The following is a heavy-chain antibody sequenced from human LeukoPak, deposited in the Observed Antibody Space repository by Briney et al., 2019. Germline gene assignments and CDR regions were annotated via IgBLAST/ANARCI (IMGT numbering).Heavy chain of an antibody. CDR1: GGSISSYY. Sequence: SETLSLTCTVSGGSISSYYWGWIRQPPGKGLEWIGSIYYSGSTNYDPSLKSRVTISVDTSKNQFSLKLSSVTAADTAVYYCARWIVGATSYFDYWGQGTLVTVSS. CDR2: IYYSGST. CDR3: ARWIVGATSYFDY. J-gene: IGHJ4*02. D-gene: IGHD1-26*01. V-gene: IGHV4-59*01.